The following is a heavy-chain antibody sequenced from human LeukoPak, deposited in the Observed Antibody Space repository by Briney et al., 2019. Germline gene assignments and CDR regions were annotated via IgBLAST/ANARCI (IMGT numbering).Heavy chain of an antibody. CDR2: ISSDGSNK. CDR1: GFTFSSYG. D-gene: IGHD3-3*01. J-gene: IGHJ6*02. Sequence: PGGSLRLSCAASGFTFSSYGMHWVSQAPGKGLEWVGVISSDGSNKYYADSVKGRFTISRDNSKNTLYLQMNSLRAEDTAVYYCAKDTYYDWDGMDVWGQGTTVTVSS. V-gene: IGHV3-30*18. CDR3: AKDTYYDWDGMDV.